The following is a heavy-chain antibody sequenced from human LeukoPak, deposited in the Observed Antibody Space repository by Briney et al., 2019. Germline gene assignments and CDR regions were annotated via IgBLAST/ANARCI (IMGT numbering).Heavy chain of an antibody. CDR3: AKRGVVIRAILVGFHKQAYYFDS. CDR2: IYSGGST. D-gene: IGHD2-21*01. J-gene: IGHJ4*02. Sequence: GGSLRLSCAASGFTVSSNYMSWVRQAPGKGLEWVSVIYSGGSTYYADSVKGRFTISRDNAKNTLYLQMSSLRAEDTAVYFCAKRGVVIRAILVGFHKQAYYFDSWGQGALVTVSS. CDR1: GFTVSSNY. V-gene: IGHV3-53*01.